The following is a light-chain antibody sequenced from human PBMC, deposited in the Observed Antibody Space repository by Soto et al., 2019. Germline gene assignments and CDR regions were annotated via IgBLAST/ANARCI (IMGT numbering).Light chain of an antibody. CDR2: ETY. J-gene: IGKJ1*01. Sequence: IVLTQSPDTLSLCPGERVTLSCRASQSVRNNYLAWYQQKPGQAPRLLIYETYRRATGIPHRFSGSGSGIDFTLTISRLEPEDFAVYLCQQYGGSSRTFGLGTKVDIK. CDR1: QSVRNNY. CDR3: QQYGGSSRT. V-gene: IGKV3-20*01.